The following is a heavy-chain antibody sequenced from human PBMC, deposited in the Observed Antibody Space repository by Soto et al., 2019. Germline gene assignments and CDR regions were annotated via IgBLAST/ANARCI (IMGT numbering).Heavy chain of an antibody. D-gene: IGHD2-15*01. Sequence: QVQLVQSGPEVKKPGASVKVSYKASGYTLTDHGISWVRQAPGQGLEWMGWINPYNANTRYGEKVQGRVTMTTDTSSTVYMELTGLTSDDTAVYYCARDWTSPSCVSSSCPRGGWFDPWGQGTLVTVSS. CDR3: ARDWTSPSCVSSSCPRGGWFDP. V-gene: IGHV1-18*04. J-gene: IGHJ5*02. CDR1: GYTLTDHG. CDR2: INPYNANT.